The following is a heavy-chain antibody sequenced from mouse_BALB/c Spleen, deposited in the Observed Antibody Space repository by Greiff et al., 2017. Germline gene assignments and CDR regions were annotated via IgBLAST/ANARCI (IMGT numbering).Heavy chain of an antibody. J-gene: IGHJ4*01. CDR2: IYPGDGDT. Sequence: VQLQESGAELVRPGSSVKISCKASGYAFSSYWMNWVKQRPGQGLEWIGQIYPGDGDTNYNGKFKGKATLTADKSSSTAYMQLSSLTSEDSAVYFCARWGYYGSSYPLYYAMDYWGQGTSVTVSS. V-gene: IGHV1-80*01. CDR3: ARWGYYGSSYPLYYAMDY. D-gene: IGHD1-1*01. CDR1: GYAFSSYW.